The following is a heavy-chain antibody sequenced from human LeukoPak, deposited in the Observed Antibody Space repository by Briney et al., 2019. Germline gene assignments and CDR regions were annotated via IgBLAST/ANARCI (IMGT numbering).Heavy chain of an antibody. J-gene: IGHJ3*02. CDR1: GFTVSSNY. Sequence: GGSLRLSCAASGFTVSSNYMSWVRQAPGKGLEWVSVIYSGGSTYYADSVKGRFTISRDNSKNTLYLQMNSLRAEDTAVYYCARHHYYDSSGYRALAFGIWGQGTMVTVSS. CDR2: IYSGGST. CDR3: ARHHYYDSSGYRALAFGI. D-gene: IGHD3-22*01. V-gene: IGHV3-53*01.